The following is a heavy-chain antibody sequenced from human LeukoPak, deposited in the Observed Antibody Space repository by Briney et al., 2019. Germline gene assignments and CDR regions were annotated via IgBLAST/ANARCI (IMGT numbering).Heavy chain of an antibody. CDR1: GYSISGGYY. Sequence: PSETLSLTCAVSGYSISGGYYWGWIRQPPGKGLEWIGSIYHSGSTYYNPSLKSRVTISVDTSKNQFSLKLSSVTAADAAVYYCARAKSITMIVVVIPTRAYYFDYWGQGTLVTVSS. J-gene: IGHJ4*02. D-gene: IGHD3-22*01. CDR2: IYHSGST. CDR3: ARAKSITMIVVVIPTRAYYFDY. V-gene: IGHV4-38-2*01.